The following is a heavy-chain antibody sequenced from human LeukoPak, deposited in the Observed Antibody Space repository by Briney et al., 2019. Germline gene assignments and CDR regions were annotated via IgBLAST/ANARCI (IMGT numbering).Heavy chain of an antibody. D-gene: IGHD4-23*01. CDR1: GSTFSAFA. J-gene: IGHJ3*02. V-gene: IGHV3-30*18. CDR3: AKGDYGGNSHTFDI. Sequence: GRSLRLSCAASGSTFSAFAMHWVRQAPGKGLEWVSVILYDGSNKYYADSVKGRLTISRDNSKNTLSLQVNSLRSEDTAVYFCAKGDYGGNSHTFDIWGQGTMVTVSS. CDR2: ILYDGSNK.